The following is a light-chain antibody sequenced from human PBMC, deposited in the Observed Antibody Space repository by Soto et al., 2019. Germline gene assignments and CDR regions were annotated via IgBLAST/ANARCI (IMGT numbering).Light chain of an antibody. Sequence: DIQMTQSPSTLSASVGDRVTITCRASQSISSWLAWYQQKPGIAPKLLIYDASRLESGVPSRFSGSGSGTEFTLTISSPQPDYFATYYCQHYNSYSSTFGQGTKVEIK. J-gene: IGKJ1*01. V-gene: IGKV1-5*01. CDR2: DAS. CDR1: QSISSW. CDR3: QHYNSYSST.